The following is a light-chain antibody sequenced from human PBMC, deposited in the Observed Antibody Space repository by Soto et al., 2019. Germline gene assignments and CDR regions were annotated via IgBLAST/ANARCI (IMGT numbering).Light chain of an antibody. CDR1: HGPTSS. J-gene: IGKJ1*01. V-gene: IGKV3-15*01. CDR3: QLYNNWPPWT. CDR2: DAS. Sequence: AVTQSPLSLSVSPGERATLSCRATHGPTSSLAWYQQKPGQAPRLLIYDASTRATGIPCRFRGSVSGTELTLTISNLQSEDVAIYYCQLYNNWPPWTFGQGTKVEIK.